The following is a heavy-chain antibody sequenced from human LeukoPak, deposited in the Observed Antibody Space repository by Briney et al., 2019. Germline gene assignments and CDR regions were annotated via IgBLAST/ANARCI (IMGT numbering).Heavy chain of an antibody. V-gene: IGHV1-2*06. CDR2: LNPNNGYT. CDR3: ARDLSSTSNWEFDY. CDR1: GYTFIDYF. D-gene: IGHD7-27*01. J-gene: IGHJ4*02. Sequence: ASVKASCKTSGYTFIDYFIHWVRQAPGQGLEWMGRLNPNNGYTFYTEEFQGRVTMTRDTSISTAYMELSRLTSDDTALYYCARDLSSTSNWEFDYWGQGTLVTVSS.